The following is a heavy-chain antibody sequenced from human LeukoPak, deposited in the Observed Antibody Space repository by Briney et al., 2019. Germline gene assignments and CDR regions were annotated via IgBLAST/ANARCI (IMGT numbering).Heavy chain of an antibody. D-gene: IGHD2-15*01. CDR2: IYSGGRT. CDR1: GSTVSGIY. J-gene: IGHJ3*02. CDR3: ARLGHCSVSRCPLDHDAFDI. V-gene: IGHV3-53*01. Sequence: GASLRLSCAASGSTVSGIYMSSVRQPPGKGLEWVSVIYSGGRTYYADYVKGRFTISRDNSNNTLSLQMNSMRAEDTAVYYCARLGHCSVSRCPLDHDAFDIWGQGTMVTVSS.